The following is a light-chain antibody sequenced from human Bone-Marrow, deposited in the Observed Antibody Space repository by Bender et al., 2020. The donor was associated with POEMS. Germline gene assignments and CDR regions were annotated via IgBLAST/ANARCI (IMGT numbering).Light chain of an antibody. CDR2: EVT. CDR1: GSDY. V-gene: IGLV2-8*01. Sequence: QSALTQPPSVSGSPGQSVTISCTGTGSDYVSWYQQYPGKVPKLMIYEVTKRPSGVPDRFSGSKSGNTASLTVSGLQSEDEADYYCAVWDDSLNGWVFGGGTKLTVL. J-gene: IGLJ3*02. CDR3: AVWDDSLNGWV.